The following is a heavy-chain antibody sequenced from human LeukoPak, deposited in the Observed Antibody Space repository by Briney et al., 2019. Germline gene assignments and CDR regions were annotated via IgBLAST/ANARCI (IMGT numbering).Heavy chain of an antibody. CDR3: ARLGFCRGDNCLDDY. CDR1: GGSTRPYY. J-gene: IGHJ4*02. CDR2: IFHTGGT. Sequence: PSETLSLTCTVSGGSTRPYYWSWMRQPPGQGPEYVGYIFHTGGTNYNPSLGSRVTVSLDTSKNQFSLKLSSVTAADTAVYYCARLGFCRGDNCLDDYWGQGTLVTVSS. D-gene: IGHD2-15*01. V-gene: IGHV4-59*08.